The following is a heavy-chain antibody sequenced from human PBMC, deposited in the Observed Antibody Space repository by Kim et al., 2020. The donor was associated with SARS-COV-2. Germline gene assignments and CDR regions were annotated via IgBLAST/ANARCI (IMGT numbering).Heavy chain of an antibody. D-gene: IGHD3-10*01. CDR2: SRDKTNRYTT. V-gene: IGHV3-72*01. CDR1: GFTFSDYY. CDR3: IRGGSGSSKEYFQF. J-gene: IGHJ1*01. Sequence: GGSLRLSCAASGFTFSDYYMDWVRQAPGKGREWVGRSRDKTNRYTTEYAASVRGRFIISRDDSRNSLYLQMNSLKTEDTAVYYCIRGGSGSSKEYFQFWGQGTLAIVSS.